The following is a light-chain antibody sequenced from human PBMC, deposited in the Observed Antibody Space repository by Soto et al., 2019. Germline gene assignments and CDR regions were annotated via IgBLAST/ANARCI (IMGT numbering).Light chain of an antibody. CDR2: GAS. CDR1: QSVSSSY. J-gene: IGKJ1*01. V-gene: IGKV3-20*01. Sequence: EIVLTQSPGTLSLSPGERATLSCRASQSVSSSYLAGYQQKPGQAPRLLIYGASSRATGIPDRFSGSGSGADFTLTISRLEPEDFAAYYCQQYDSTPKTFGRGTKVEIK. CDR3: QQYDSTPKT.